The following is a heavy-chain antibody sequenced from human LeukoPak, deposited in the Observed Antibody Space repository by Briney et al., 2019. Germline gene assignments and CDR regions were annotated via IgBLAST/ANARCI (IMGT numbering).Heavy chain of an antibody. Sequence: PSETLSLTCTVSGGSISSYYWSWIRQPPGKGLEWIGYIYYSGSTNYNPSLKSRVTISVDTSKRQFSLKLSSVTAADTAVYYCAKVQGKSRFDPWGQGTLVTVSS. V-gene: IGHV4-59*01. CDR2: IYYSGST. CDR3: AKVQGKSRFDP. J-gene: IGHJ5*02. CDR1: GGSISSYY.